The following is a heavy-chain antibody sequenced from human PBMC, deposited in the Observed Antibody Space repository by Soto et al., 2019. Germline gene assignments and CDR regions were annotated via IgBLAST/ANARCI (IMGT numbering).Heavy chain of an antibody. V-gene: IGHV4-31*03. CDR2: IYYTGST. J-gene: IGHJ4*02. D-gene: IGHD3-3*01. Sequence: QVQLQESGPGLVKPSQTVSLTCTVSGGSISSGGHYWSWIRQHPGKGLEWIGYIYYTGSTYYNPSLKSRVSISVDTSKNQFSLKLSSVTAADTAVYYCARAGPYDFWSGYPFEYWGKGTLVTVSS. CDR1: GGSISSGGHY. CDR3: ARAGPYDFWSGYPFEY.